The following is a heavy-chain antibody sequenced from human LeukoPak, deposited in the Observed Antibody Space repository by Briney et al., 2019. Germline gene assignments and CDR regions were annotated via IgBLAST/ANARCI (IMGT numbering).Heavy chain of an antibody. CDR2: ISGSGDTT. J-gene: IGHJ4*02. V-gene: IGHV3-23*01. CDR1: GFTFSSYA. D-gene: IGHD1-26*01. Sequence: GGSLRLSCAASGFTFSSYAMNWVRQAPGKGLEWVSFISGSGDTTYYADSVKGRFTISRDSSKNTLYLQMNSLRAEDTAVYYCAKSRGESRGASNYWGQGTPVTVSS. CDR3: AKSRGESRGASNY.